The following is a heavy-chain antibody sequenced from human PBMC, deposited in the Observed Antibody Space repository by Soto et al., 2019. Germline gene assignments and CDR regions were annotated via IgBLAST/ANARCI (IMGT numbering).Heavy chain of an antibody. D-gene: IGHD6-13*01. V-gene: IGHV1-69*13. J-gene: IGHJ3*02. Sequence: ASVKVSCKASGGTLSIYAISLVRQAPGQGLEWMGGIIPIFGTANYAQKFQGRVTITADESTSTAYMELSSLRSEDTAVYYCARGGSYSSSLFDAFDIWGQGTMVTVSS. CDR2: IIPIFGTA. CDR3: ARGGSYSSSLFDAFDI. CDR1: GGTLSIYA.